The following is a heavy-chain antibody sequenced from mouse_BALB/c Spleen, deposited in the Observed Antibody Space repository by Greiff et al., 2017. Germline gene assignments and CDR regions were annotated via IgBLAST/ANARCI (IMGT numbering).Heavy chain of an antibody. CDR3: SRRAYYGNYYAMDY. CDR2: INPSTGYT. J-gene: IGHJ4*01. V-gene: IGHV1-7*01. Sequence: QVQLQQSGAELAKPGASVKMSCKASGYTFTSYCMHWVNQSPGQGLEWIGYINPSTGYTEYNHTFKDKATLTADKSSSTAYMQLSSLRSEDAAMYYCSRRAYYGNYYAMDYWGQGTTVTVSS. CDR1: GYTFTSYC. D-gene: IGHD2-10*01.